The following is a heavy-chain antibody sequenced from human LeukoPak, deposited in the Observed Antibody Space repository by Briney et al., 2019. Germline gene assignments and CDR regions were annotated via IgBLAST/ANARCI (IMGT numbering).Heavy chain of an antibody. CDR1: GGSISSSSYY. J-gene: IGHJ6*03. CDR3: ASRPYCSSTSCYQYYYMDV. Sequence: SETLSLTCTVSGGSISSSSYYWGWIRQPPGKGLEWIGSIYYSGSTYYNPSLKSRVTISVDTSKNQFSLKLSSVTAADTAVYYCASRPYCSSTSCYQYYYMDVWGKGTTVTVSS. V-gene: IGHV4-39*01. CDR2: IYYSGST. D-gene: IGHD2-2*01.